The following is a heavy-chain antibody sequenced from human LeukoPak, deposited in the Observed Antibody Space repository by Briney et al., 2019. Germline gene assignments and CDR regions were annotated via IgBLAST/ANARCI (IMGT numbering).Heavy chain of an antibody. CDR1: GGSISSSSYY. CDR2: IYYSGST. CDR3: AAERRYCSRGSCYSSFDY. V-gene: IGHV4-39*07. D-gene: IGHD2-15*01. Sequence: SETLSLTCTVSGGSISSSSYYWGWIRQPPGKGLGWIGSIYYSGSTYYNPSLKSRVTISVDTSKNQFSLKLSSVTAADTAVYYCAAERRYCSRGSCYSSFDYWGQGTLVTVSS. J-gene: IGHJ4*02.